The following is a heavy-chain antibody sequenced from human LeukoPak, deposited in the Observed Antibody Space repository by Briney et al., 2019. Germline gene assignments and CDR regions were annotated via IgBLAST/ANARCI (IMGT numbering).Heavy chain of an antibody. J-gene: IGHJ3*02. D-gene: IGHD5-18*01. V-gene: IGHV3-30*03. CDR1: GFTFSSYS. CDR2: ISYDGSNK. CDR3: AREQTANAFDI. Sequence: PGGSLRLSCAASGFTFSSYSMNWVRQAPGKGLEWVAVISYDGSNKYYADSVKGRFTISRDNSKNTLYLQMNSLRAEDTAVYYCAREQTANAFDIWGQGTMVTVSS.